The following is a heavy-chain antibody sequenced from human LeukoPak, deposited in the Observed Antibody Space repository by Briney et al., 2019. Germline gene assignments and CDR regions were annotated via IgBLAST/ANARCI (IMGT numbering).Heavy chain of an antibody. CDR3: ARRLRYFDWLYDDY. J-gene: IGHJ4*02. D-gene: IGHD3-9*01. CDR1: GYSISSGYY. CDR2: IYHSGST. V-gene: IGHV4-38-2*01. Sequence: SETLSLTRAVSGYSISSGYYWGWIRQPPGKGLEWIGSIYHSGSTYYNPSLKSRVTISVDTSKNQFSLKLSSVTAADTAVYYCARRLRYFDWLYDDYWGQGTLVTVSS.